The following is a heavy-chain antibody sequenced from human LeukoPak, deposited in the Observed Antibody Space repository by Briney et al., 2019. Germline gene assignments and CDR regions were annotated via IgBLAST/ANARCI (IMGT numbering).Heavy chain of an antibody. D-gene: IGHD2-2*01. CDR3: ARGALVVPATSVGWCDP. V-gene: IGHV4-31*03. J-gene: IGHJ5*02. CDR2: IYYSGST. Sequence: SETLSLTCTVSGGSISSGGYYWSWIRPHPGQGLVWIGYIYYSGSTYYNPSLKSRVTISVDTSKNQFSLKLSSVTAADTAVYYCARGALVVPATSVGWCDPWGQGTLVTVSS. CDR1: GGSISSGGYY.